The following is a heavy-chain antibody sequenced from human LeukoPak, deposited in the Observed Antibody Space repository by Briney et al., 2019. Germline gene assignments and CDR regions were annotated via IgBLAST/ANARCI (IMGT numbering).Heavy chain of an antibody. CDR1: GGSISNYY. J-gene: IGHJ6*02. CDR2: IYYRGSI. D-gene: IGHD3-22*01. V-gene: IGHV4-59*01. CDR3: ARTFQDDGSGYYYYYGMDV. Sequence: ASETLSLTGTVSGGSISNYYWSWIRQPPGRGLEWIGYIYYRGSINYNPSLRSRVTLSVDTSKNQFSLKLSSVTAADTAVYYCARTFQDDGSGYYYYYGMDVWGHGTTVTVSS.